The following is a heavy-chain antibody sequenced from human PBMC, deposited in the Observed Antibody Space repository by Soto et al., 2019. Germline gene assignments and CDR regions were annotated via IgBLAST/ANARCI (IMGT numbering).Heavy chain of an antibody. J-gene: IGHJ6*02. V-gene: IGHV3-30*18. CDR3: AKDWRLSYYYGMDV. Sequence: PGGSLRLSCAASGFTFSSYGMHWVRQAPGKGLEWVAVISYDGSNKYYADSVKGRFTISRDNSKNTLYLQMNSLRAEDTAVYYCAKDWRLSYYYGMDVWGQGTTVTVSS. CDR1: GFTFSSYG. D-gene: IGHD3-16*02. CDR2: ISYDGSNK.